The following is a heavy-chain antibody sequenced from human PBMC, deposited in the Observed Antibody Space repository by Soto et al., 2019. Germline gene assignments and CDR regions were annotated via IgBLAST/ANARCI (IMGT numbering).Heavy chain of an antibody. D-gene: IGHD3-3*01. J-gene: IGHJ5*02. CDR2: IYYSGST. CDR3: ARTSYDFWSGYPNPNWFDP. CDR1: SGSISSGDYY. V-gene: IGHV4-30-4*01. Sequence: QVQLQESGPGLVKPSQTLSLTCTVSSGSISSGDYYWSWIRQPPGKGLEWIGYIYYSGSTYYNPSLKSRVTISVDTSKNQCSLKLSSVTAADTAVYHCARTSYDFWSGYPNPNWFDPWGQGTLVTVSS.